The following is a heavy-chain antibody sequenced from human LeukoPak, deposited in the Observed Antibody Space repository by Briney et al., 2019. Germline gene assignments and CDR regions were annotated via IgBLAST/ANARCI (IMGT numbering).Heavy chain of an antibody. J-gene: IGHJ4*02. D-gene: IGHD1-26*01. Sequence: SETLSLTCAVSGYFISSGFYWGWIRQPPGKGLEWIGSIHHSGSTYYNPSLTSRLTISVDTSKNQFSLKLFSVTAADTAVYYCARFVGAATTSHVDYWGQGTLVTVSS. V-gene: IGHV4-38-2*01. CDR2: IHHSGST. CDR1: GYFISSGFY. CDR3: ARFVGAATTSHVDY.